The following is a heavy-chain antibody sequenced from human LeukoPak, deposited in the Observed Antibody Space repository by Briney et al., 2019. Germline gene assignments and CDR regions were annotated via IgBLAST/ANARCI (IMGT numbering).Heavy chain of an antibody. CDR1: GFSFSTYI. D-gene: IGHD3-22*01. V-gene: IGHV3-21*01. Sequence: GGSLRLSCAASGFSFSTYIMNWVRQAPGKGLEWVSSISPGSTYTHYTDSVKGRFTISRDNARNSLFLQMNSLRAEDTAIYYCARAYDITSSFDYWGQGTLVTVSS. J-gene: IGHJ4*02. CDR3: ARAYDITSSFDY. CDR2: ISPGSTYT.